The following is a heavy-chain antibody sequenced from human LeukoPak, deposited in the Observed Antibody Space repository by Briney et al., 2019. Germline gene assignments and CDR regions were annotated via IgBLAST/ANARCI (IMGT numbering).Heavy chain of an antibody. CDR1: GYTFTGYY. D-gene: IGHD6-13*01. J-gene: IGHJ5*02. CDR2: INPNSGGT. CDR3: ARAAVPQQLTLGRFDP. Sequence: ASVKVSCKASGYTFTGYYMHWVRQAPGQGLEWMGWINPNSGGTNYAQKFQGRVTMIRDTSISTAYMELSRLRSDDTAVYYCARAAVPQQLTLGRFDPWGQGTLVTVSS. V-gene: IGHV1-2*02.